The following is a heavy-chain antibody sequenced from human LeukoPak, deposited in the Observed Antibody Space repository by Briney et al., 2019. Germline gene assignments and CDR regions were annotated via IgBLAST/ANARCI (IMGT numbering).Heavy chain of an antibody. Sequence: ASVKVSCKASGYTFTSYYMHWVRQAPGQGLEWMGIINPSGGSTSYAQKFQGRVTMTRDMSTSTVYMELSSLRSDDTAVYYCARVLTMVRETAPGSYYYYMDVWGKGTTVTISS. CDR2: INPSGGST. V-gene: IGHV1-46*01. J-gene: IGHJ6*03. D-gene: IGHD3-10*01. CDR1: GYTFTSYY. CDR3: ARVLTMVRETAPGSYYYYMDV.